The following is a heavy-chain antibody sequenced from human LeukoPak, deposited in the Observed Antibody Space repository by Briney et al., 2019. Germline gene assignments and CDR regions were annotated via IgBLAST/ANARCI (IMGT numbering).Heavy chain of an antibody. CDR2: ISGSGGST. D-gene: IGHD3-3*01. V-gene: IGHV3-23*01. CDR3: AKGLRLLEWSYGMDV. CDR1: GFTFSSYA. J-gene: IGHJ6*02. Sequence: GGSLSPSCEASGFTFSSYAMNGVRQAPGKGLEWVSFISGSGGSTYYADSVKGRFTISRDNSKNTLYLQMNSLRAEDTAVYYCAKGLRLLEWSYGMDVWGQGTTVTVSS.